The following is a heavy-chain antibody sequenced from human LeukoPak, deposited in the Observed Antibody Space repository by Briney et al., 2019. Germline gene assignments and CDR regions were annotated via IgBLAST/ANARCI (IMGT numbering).Heavy chain of an antibody. J-gene: IGHJ4*02. Sequence: GGSLRLSCEASGFIFDDYAMHCVRQAPGKGLEWVSGISWKSDSMRYADSVMGRFTVSRDNAKNSLYLDMNSSRPEDTAFYYCAKDGGHSSVLYYFESWGQGTLVTVSS. CDR1: GFIFDDYA. CDR2: ISWKSDSM. D-gene: IGHD6-19*01. V-gene: IGHV3-9*01. CDR3: AKDGGHSSVLYYFES.